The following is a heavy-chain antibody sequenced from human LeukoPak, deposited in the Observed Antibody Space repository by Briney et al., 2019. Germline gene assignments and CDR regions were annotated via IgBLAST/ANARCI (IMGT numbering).Heavy chain of an antibody. CDR2: IYYSGST. Sequence: PSETLSLTCTVSGGSISSSSYYWGWIRQPPGKGLEWIGSIYYSGSTYYNPSLKSRVTISVDTSKNQFSLKLSSVTAADTAVYYCARGRAWELPGYFQLWGQGTLVTVSS. J-gene: IGHJ1*01. D-gene: IGHD1-26*01. V-gene: IGHV4-39*07. CDR1: GGSISSSSYY. CDR3: ARGRAWELPGYFQL.